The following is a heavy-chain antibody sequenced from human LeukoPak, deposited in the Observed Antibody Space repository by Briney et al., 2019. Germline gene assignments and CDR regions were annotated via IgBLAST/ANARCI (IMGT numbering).Heavy chain of an antibody. Sequence: PSETLSLTCAVYGGSFSGYYWSWIRQPPGKGLEWIGEINHSGSTNYNPSLKSRVTISVDTSKNQFSLKLSSVTAADTAVYYCASRCSSTSCDGVWGQGTLVTVSS. V-gene: IGHV4-34*01. D-gene: IGHD2-2*01. CDR2: INHSGST. CDR1: GGSFSGYY. J-gene: IGHJ4*02. CDR3: ASRCSSTSCDGV.